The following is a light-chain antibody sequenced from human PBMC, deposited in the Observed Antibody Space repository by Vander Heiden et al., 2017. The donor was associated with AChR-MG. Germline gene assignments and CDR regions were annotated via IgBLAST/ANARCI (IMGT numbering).Light chain of an antibody. CDR3: AAWDASLNGPV. CDR2: SNN. V-gene: IGLV1-44*01. J-gene: IGLJ2*01. CDR1: SSNIGGNT. Sequence: QSVLTQPPSASGTPGQRVTISCSGSSSNIGGNTVNWYQHLPGTAPKLLMDSNNQRPSGVPDRFSGSKSGTSASLAISGLQSEDEADYYCAAWDASLNGPVFGGGTKLTVL.